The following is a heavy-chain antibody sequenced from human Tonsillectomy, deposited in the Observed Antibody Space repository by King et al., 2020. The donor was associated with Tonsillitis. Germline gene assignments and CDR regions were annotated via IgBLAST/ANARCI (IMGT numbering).Heavy chain of an antibody. CDR3: ARVKPYYYDSSGYYTRYYYYGMDV. CDR1: GGSFSGYY. CDR2: INHSGST. V-gene: IGHV4-34*01. D-gene: IGHD3-22*01. Sequence: QVQLQQWGAGLLKPSETLSLTCAVYGGSFSGYYWSWIRQPPGKGLEWIGEINHSGSTNYNPSLKSRVTISVDTSKNQFSLKLSSVTAADTAVYYCARVKPYYYDSSGYYTRYYYYGMDVWGQGTTVTVSS. J-gene: IGHJ6*02.